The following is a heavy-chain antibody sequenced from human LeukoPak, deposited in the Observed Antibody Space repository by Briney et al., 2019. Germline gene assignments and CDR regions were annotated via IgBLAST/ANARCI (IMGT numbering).Heavy chain of an antibody. CDR1: RYTFTSYG. CDR2: ISAYNGNT. J-gene: IGHJ6*02. V-gene: IGHV1-18*01. Sequence: ASVKVSCKASRYTFTSYGISWVRQAPGQGLEWMGWISAYNGNTNYAQKLQGRVTMTTDTSTSTAYMELRSLRSDDTAVYYCAREGGLDGVVPAAMLWGYYYYYGMDVWGQGTTVTVSS. D-gene: IGHD2-2*01. CDR3: AREGGLDGVVPAAMLWGYYYYYGMDV.